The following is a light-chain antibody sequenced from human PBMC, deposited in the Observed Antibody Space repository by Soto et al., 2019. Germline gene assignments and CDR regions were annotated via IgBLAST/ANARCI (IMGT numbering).Light chain of an antibody. Sequence: QSALTQPASVSGSPGQSITISCTGTSSDVGGYNYVCWYQQHPGKAPKLIIHDVASRPSGVSNRFSGSKSGNTASLSISGLQAEDEADYYCSSYTSSGTVVFGGGTKVTVL. V-gene: IGLV2-14*03. J-gene: IGLJ2*01. CDR2: DVA. CDR3: SSYTSSGTVV. CDR1: SSDVGGYNY.